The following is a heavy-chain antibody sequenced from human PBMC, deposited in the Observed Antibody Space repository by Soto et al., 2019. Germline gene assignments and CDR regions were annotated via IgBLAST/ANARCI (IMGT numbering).Heavy chain of an antibody. V-gene: IGHV3-74*01. Sequence: EVQLVESGGGLVQPGGSLRLSCAASGFTFSTYWMHWVRQAPGKGLVWVSRINSDGSTTNYADSVKGRFTISRDNAKNTLYLQMNSLRAEDTAVYFCARDAYYDMGVWGQGTTVTVSS. CDR2: INSDGSTT. CDR1: GFTFSTYW. J-gene: IGHJ6*02. CDR3: ARDAYYDMGV.